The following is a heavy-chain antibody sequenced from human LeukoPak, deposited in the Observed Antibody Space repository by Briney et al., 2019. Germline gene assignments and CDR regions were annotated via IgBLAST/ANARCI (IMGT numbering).Heavy chain of an antibody. V-gene: IGHV3-23*01. J-gene: IGHJ6*04. CDR1: GFTFSSYA. D-gene: IGHD6-19*01. CDR3: AEITAVAGGYYYYGMDV. Sequence: GGSLRLSCAASGFTFSSYAMSWVRQAPGKGLEWVSAISGSGGSTYYADSVKGRFTISRDNSKNTLYLQMNSLRAEDTAVYYCAEITAVAGGYYYYGMDVWGKGTTVTVSS. CDR2: ISGSGGST.